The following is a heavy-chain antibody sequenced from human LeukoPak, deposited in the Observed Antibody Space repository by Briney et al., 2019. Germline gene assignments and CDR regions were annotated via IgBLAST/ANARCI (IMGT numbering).Heavy chain of an antibody. Sequence: ASVKVSCKASGYTFTSYGISWVRQAPGQGLEWMGRISAYNGNTNYAQKLQGRVTMTTDTSTSTAYMELRSLRSDDTAVYYCARASLDRSGASCYQDYWGQGTLVTVSS. CDR2: ISAYNGNT. D-gene: IGHD2-15*01. J-gene: IGHJ4*02. CDR3: ARASLDRSGASCYQDY. CDR1: GYTFTSYG. V-gene: IGHV1-18*01.